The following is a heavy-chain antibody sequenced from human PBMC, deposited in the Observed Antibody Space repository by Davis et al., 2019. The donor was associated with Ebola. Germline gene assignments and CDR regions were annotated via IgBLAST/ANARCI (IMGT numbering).Heavy chain of an antibody. Sequence: GESLKISCAASGFTFSGSAMHWVRQASGKGLEWMGIIYPGDSDTRYSPSFQGQVTISADKSISTAYLQWSSLKASDTAMYYCARHARSYYGSGSYVFYYYYGMDVWGQGTTVTVSS. V-gene: IGHV5-51*01. D-gene: IGHD3-10*01. CDR1: GFTFSGSA. J-gene: IGHJ6*02. CDR2: IYPGDSDT. CDR3: ARHARSYYGSGSYVFYYYYGMDV.